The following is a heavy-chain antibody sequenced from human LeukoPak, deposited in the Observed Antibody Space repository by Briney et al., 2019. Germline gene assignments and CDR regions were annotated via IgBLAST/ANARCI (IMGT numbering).Heavy chain of an antibody. V-gene: IGHV3-30-3*01. CDR3: ARDGAGSGSYYNYYYYGMDV. J-gene: IGHJ6*02. CDR1: GFTFSSYA. D-gene: IGHD3-10*01. Sequence: PGGSLRLSGAASGFTFSSYAMHWVRQAPGKGLEWVAVISYDGSNKYYADSVKGRFTISRDNSKNTLYLQMNSLRAEDTAVYYCARDGAGSGSYYNYYYYGMDVWGQGTTVTVSS. CDR2: ISYDGSNK.